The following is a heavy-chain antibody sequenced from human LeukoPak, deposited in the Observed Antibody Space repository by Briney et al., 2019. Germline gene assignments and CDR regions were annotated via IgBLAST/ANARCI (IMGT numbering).Heavy chain of an antibody. CDR1: GFTFSSYE. Sequence: GGSLRLSCAASGFTFSSYEMNWVRQAPGKGLEWVSYISSSGSTIYYADSVKGRFTISRDNAKNSLYLQMNSLRAEDTAVYYCARGPTSVHGDYGFPLYMDVWGKGTTVTISS. CDR2: ISSSGSTI. D-gene: IGHD4-17*01. J-gene: IGHJ6*03. CDR3: ARGPTSVHGDYGFPLYMDV. V-gene: IGHV3-48*03.